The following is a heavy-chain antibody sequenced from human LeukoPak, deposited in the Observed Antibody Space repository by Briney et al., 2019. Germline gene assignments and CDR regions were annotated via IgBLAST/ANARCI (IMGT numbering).Heavy chain of an antibody. Sequence: KSSETLSLTCTVSGGSIGTSHYYWGWLRQPPGKGLEWIGSVYFSGATNYNPSLKSRVTISVDTSRNQFSLKLSSVTAADTAVYYCARTFPGIAVADSRIWTRNWYFDLWGRGTLVTVSS. V-gene: IGHV4-39*01. J-gene: IGHJ2*01. CDR3: ARTFPGIAVADSRIWTRNWYFDL. CDR2: VYFSGAT. D-gene: IGHD6-19*01. CDR1: GGSIGTSHYY.